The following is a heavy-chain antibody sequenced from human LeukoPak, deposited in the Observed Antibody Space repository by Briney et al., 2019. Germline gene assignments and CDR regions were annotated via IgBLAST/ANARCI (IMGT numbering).Heavy chain of an antibody. V-gene: IGHV3-30-3*01. CDR2: ISYDGRNK. J-gene: IGHJ4*02. CDR1: GFTFSDYA. Sequence: PGGSLRLSCAASGFTFSDYAVHWVRQAPGKGLEWVGVISYDGRNKNYADSVKGRFTISRDNAKDSLYLQMNSLRAEDTAVYYCARGGGNYDSSGSDNHFDHWGQGILVTVSS. CDR3: ARGGGNYDSSGSDNHFDH. D-gene: IGHD3-22*01.